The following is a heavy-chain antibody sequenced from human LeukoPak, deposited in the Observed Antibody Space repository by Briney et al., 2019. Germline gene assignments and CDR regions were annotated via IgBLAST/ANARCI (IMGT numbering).Heavy chain of an antibody. Sequence: GGSLTLSCAGSGFFFSSYWMSWVRQALGKGLEWVANIKQDGSEKYYVDSVKGRFTISRDNAKNSLYLQMNSLRAEDTAVYYCARDLRDAFDIWGQGTMVTVSS. V-gene: IGHV3-7*01. CDR3: ARDLRDAFDI. J-gene: IGHJ3*02. CDR1: GFFFSSYW. CDR2: IKQDGSEK.